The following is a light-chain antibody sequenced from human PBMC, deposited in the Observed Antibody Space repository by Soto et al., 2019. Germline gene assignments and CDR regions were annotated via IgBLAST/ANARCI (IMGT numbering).Light chain of an antibody. Sequence: QTVVTQEASFSVSPGGTVTLTCGLSSGSVSTTYYPSWYQQTPGQASRTLIHSTDTRSSGVPDRFSGSILGNKAALTITGAQADDESDYYCVLYMGSGVWVFGGGTKVTVL. J-gene: IGLJ3*02. CDR1: SGSVSTTYY. CDR3: VLYMGSGVWV. V-gene: IGLV8-61*01. CDR2: STD.